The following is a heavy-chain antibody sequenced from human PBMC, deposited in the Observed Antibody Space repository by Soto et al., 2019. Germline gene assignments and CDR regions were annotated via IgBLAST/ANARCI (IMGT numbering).Heavy chain of an antibody. D-gene: IGHD4-17*01. CDR2: IYYSGST. CDR1: GGSISSGGYY. Sequence: SETLSLTCTVSGGSISSGGYYWSWIRQHPGKGLEWIGYIYYSGSTYYNPSLKSRVTISVDTSKNQFSLKLSSVTAADTAVYYCARDSSRLDYYYYYGMDVWGQGTTVTSP. CDR3: ARDSSRLDYYYYYGMDV. V-gene: IGHV4-31*03. J-gene: IGHJ6*02.